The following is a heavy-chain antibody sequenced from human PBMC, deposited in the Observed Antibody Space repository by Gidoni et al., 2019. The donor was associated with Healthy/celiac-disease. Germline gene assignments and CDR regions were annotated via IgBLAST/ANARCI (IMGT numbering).Heavy chain of an antibody. CDR1: GGSILSSSYY. J-gene: IGHJ5*02. CDR3: ARQLVVVTVHWFDP. D-gene: IGHD2-21*02. Sequence: QLQLQESGPGLVKPSETLSLTCPVSGGSILSSSYYWGWIRQPPGKGLEWIGSIYYSGSTYYNPSLKSRVTISVDTSKNQFSLKLSSVTAADTAVYYCARQLVVVTVHWFDPWGQGTLVTVSS. V-gene: IGHV4-39*01. CDR2: IYYSGST.